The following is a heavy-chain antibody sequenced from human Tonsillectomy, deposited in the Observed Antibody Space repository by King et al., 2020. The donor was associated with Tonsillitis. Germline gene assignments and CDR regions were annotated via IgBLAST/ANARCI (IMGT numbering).Heavy chain of an antibody. CDR1: CGSCRGYY. Sequence: VQLQQWGAGLLKPSETLSLTCAVYCGSCRGYYWNWIRQPPGKGLEWVGEIHHSGSTNYNPSLKSRVTISVDTSKNQFSLKLGSVTAADTAVYYCARDGQYLQQYNWINNWFDPWGQGTLVTVSS. D-gene: IGHD1/OR15-1a*01. V-gene: IGHV4-34*01. J-gene: IGHJ5*02. CDR3: ARDGQYLQQYNWINNWFDP. CDR2: IHHSGST.